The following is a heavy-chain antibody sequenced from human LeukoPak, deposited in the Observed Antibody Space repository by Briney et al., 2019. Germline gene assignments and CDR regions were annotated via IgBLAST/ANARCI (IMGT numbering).Heavy chain of an antibody. CDR2: ISWNSGRI. D-gene: IGHD2-15*01. V-gene: IGHV3-9*01. Sequence: GGSLRLSCAASGFTFDDYAMHWVRQAPGKGLEWVSGISWNSGRIGYADSVKGRFTISRDNSKNSLYLQMNSLRAEDTAVYYCARLRYYGMDVWGQGTTVTVSS. CDR1: GFTFDDYA. J-gene: IGHJ6*02. CDR3: ARLRYYGMDV.